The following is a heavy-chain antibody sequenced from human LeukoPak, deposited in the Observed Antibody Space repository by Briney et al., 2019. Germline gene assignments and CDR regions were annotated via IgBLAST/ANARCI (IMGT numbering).Heavy chain of an antibody. D-gene: IGHD1-1*01. Sequence: KPSETLSLTCGVYGGSFSGYYWSWVRHPPGRGMEWIGEINHSGSTNYNPSLKSRVTISVDTSKNQFSLKLSSVTAAETAVYYCARGAWNYYYYYMDVWGKGTTVTVSS. V-gene: IGHV4-34*01. CDR2: INHSGST. CDR1: GGSFSGYY. CDR3: ARGAWNYYYYYMDV. J-gene: IGHJ6*03.